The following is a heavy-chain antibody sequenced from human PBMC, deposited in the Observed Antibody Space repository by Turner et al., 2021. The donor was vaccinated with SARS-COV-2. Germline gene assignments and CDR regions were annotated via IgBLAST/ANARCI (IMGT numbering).Heavy chain of an antibody. CDR1: GFTFRTYT. CDR2: ISYDGSST. V-gene: IGHV3-30*14. D-gene: IGHD3-10*01. CDR3: ARGDGYFASGSPFDY. Sequence: QVHLVESGGGVVQPGMSLRLSCAASGFTFRTYTMHWVRQAPGGGLEWVAHISYDGSSTYYTDSVKGRFTVSRDNSKNTVYLQMNSLTEGDTAVYFCARGDGYFASGSPFDYWGQGTRVTVSS. J-gene: IGHJ4*02.